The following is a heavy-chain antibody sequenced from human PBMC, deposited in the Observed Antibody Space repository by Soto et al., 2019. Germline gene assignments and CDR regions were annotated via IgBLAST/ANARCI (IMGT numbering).Heavy chain of an antibody. Sequence: EVQLVASGGGLVKPGGSLRLSCAASGFTFSTYSINWVRQAPGKGLEWVSSISSRSTYIYYADSVKGRFTISRDNAKSSLYLQMSSLRAEDTAVYYCARGVGSYYFDCWGQGTLVAVAS. CDR1: GFTFSTYS. CDR2: ISSRSTYI. J-gene: IGHJ4*02. CDR3: ARGVGSYYFDC. V-gene: IGHV3-21*01. D-gene: IGHD3-16*01.